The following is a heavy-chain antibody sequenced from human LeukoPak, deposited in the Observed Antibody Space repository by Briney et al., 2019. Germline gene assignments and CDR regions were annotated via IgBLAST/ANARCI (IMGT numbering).Heavy chain of an antibody. Sequence: GSLRLSCAASGFTFASYSMNWVRQAPGKGLEWVSSISGDSTYIYNAGSVKGRFTISRDNAQASLYLQMISLRADNTAVYYCARVSSRLERQSDLDYWGQGTLVIVSS. CDR2: ISGDSTYI. CDR3: ARVSSRLERQSDLDY. D-gene: IGHD1-1*01. CDR1: GFTFASYS. J-gene: IGHJ4*02. V-gene: IGHV3-21*01.